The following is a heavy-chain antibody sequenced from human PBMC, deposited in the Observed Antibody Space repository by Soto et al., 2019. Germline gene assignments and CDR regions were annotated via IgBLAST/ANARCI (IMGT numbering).Heavy chain of an antibody. CDR1: GFTFSSYA. J-gene: IGHJ6*02. CDR3: AKGRSYYYYYGVDF. CDR2: ISGSGGST. V-gene: IGHV3-23*01. Sequence: GGSLRLSCAASGFTFSSYAMSWVRQAPGKGLEWVSAISGSGGSTYYADSVKGRFTISRDNSKSTLYLQMNSLRAEDTALYYCAKGRSYYYYYGVDFWGQGTTVTVSS.